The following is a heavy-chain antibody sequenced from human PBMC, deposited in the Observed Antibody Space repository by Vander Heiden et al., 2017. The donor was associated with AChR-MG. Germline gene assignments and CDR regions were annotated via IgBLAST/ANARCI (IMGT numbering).Heavy chain of an antibody. CDR1: GYSIRSGYY. J-gene: IGHJ5*02. V-gene: IGHV4-38-2*02. D-gene: IGHD3-3*01. CDR3: ATDLGPEVRFFYPSP. Sequence: QVQLQESGPGLVKPSETLSLTCAVSGYSIRSGYYWGWIRQPPGKGLAWSGSIYPSGSSYYNPSLKSRVTISVDTSKNEVSMKLSSVTAADTAVYYCATDLGPEVRFFYPSPWGQGTLVTVSS. CDR2: IYPSGSS.